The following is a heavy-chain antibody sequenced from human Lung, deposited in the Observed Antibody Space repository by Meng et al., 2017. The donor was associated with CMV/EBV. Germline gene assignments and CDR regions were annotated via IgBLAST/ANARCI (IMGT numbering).Heavy chain of an antibody. J-gene: IGHJ4*02. CDR3: ARAASTWAYYFDY. CDR2: ISDRGGST. Sequence: AASRFTFNSSVMSWVRQAPGKGLGWASAISDRGGSTYYADSVKGRFTVSRDNSKSTLYLQMSSLSAEDTAVYYCARAASTWAYYFDYWGQGTLVTVSS. CDR1: RFTFNSSV. D-gene: IGHD5/OR15-5a*01. V-gene: IGHV3-23*01.